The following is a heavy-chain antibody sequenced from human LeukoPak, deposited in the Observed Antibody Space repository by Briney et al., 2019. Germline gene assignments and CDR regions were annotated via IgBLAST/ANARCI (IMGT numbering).Heavy chain of an antibody. J-gene: IGHJ4*02. CDR2: ISSSGSTK. CDR3: ARVIGGFFDY. Sequence: GGSLRLSCAASGFTFSSYEMNWVRQAPGKGLEWVSYISSSGSTKYYADSVKGRFTISRDNAKNSLYLQMNSLRAEDTAVYYCARVIGGFFDYWGQGTLVTVSS. V-gene: IGHV3-48*03. CDR1: GFTFSSYE. D-gene: IGHD2-21*01.